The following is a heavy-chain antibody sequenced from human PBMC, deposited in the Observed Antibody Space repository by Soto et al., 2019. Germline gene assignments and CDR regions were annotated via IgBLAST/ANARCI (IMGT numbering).Heavy chain of an antibody. V-gene: IGHV1-18*01. CDR1: GYTFTSYG. CDR2: ISAYNGNT. J-gene: IGHJ6*02. Sequence: ASVKVSCKASGYTFTSYGISWVRQAPGQGLEWMGWISAYNGNTNYAQKLQGRVTMTTDTSTSTAYMELRSLRSDDTAVYYCARDLGLPRGTDYYYGMDVWGQGTAVTVSS. CDR3: ARDLGLPRGTDYYYGMDV. D-gene: IGHD2-8*02.